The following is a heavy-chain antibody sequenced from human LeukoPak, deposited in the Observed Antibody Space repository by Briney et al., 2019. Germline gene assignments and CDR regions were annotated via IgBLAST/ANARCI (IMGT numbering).Heavy chain of an antibody. CDR1: GFTVSYTY. Sequence: GGSLRLSCAASGFTVSYTYMNWFRQAPGKGLEWVSVLYSDTEKYYADSVKGRFTISRDNSKSTLFLQMNSLRGEDTAVYYCARNPSFTGVWGQGTLVTVSA. V-gene: IGHV3-53*01. CDR3: ARNPSFTGV. J-gene: IGHJ4*02. CDR2: LYSDTEK. D-gene: IGHD2-8*02.